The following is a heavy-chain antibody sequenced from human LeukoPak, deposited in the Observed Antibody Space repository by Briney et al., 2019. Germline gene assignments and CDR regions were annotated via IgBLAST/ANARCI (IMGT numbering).Heavy chain of an antibody. J-gene: IGHJ4*02. V-gene: IGHV4-4*07. CDR1: GGSISSYY. Sequence: SETLSLTCTVSGGSISSYYWSWVRQPAGKGLEWIGRIYTSGSTNYNPSLKSRVTMSVDTSKNQFSLKLSSVTAADTAVYYCARDDVGAGGYYFDYWGQGTLVTVSS. D-gene: IGHD3-10*01. CDR2: IYTSGST. CDR3: ARDDVGAGGYYFDY.